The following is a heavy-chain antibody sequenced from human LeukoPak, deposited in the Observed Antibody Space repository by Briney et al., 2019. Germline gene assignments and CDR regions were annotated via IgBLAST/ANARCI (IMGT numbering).Heavy chain of an antibody. D-gene: IGHD4-17*01. Sequence: PGGSLRLSCAASGFNFSSYEMIWVRQAPGKGLEWISYISTSGSTIYYGDSVEGRFTISRDNSKNTLFLQMNSLRAEDTAVYYCAKSPGIGTYGDRSTAVDYWGQGTLVTVSS. CDR1: GFNFSSYE. J-gene: IGHJ4*02. CDR2: ISTSGSTI. CDR3: AKSPGIGTYGDRSTAVDY. V-gene: IGHV3-48*03.